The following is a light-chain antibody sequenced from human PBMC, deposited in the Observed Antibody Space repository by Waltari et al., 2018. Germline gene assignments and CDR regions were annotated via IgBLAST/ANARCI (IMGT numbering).Light chain of an antibody. CDR3: QQYSSYNT. J-gene: IGKJ2*01. CDR1: QSISSW. V-gene: IGKV1-5*03. CDR2: KAS. Sequence: DIQMTQSPSTLSASVGDRVTTTFRASQSISSWLAWYQQKPGKAPKLLIYKASSLESGVPSRFSGSGSGTEFSLTISSLQPDDFATYYCQQYSSYNTFGQGTKLEI.